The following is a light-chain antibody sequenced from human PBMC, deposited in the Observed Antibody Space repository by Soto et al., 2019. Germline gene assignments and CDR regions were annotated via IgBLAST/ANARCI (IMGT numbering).Light chain of an antibody. CDR2: AAS. Sequence: DIQTTQSPSSLSASVGDRVTITCRASQSINSYLNWYQKKPGKAPKILIYAASSLQSGVPSRVSGSGFGTDFNLTISSLQPEDFATYECQQRYSTLWTGGQGTKGEIK. V-gene: IGKV1-39*01. J-gene: IGKJ1*01. CDR3: QQRYSTLWT. CDR1: QSINSY.